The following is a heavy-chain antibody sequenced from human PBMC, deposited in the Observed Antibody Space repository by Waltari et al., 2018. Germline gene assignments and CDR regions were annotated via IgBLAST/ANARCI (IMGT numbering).Heavy chain of an antibody. CDR2: ILYDGVSK. CDR1: GFTFSTYG. CDR3: AREPNTSLHGMDV. D-gene: IGHD7-27*01. V-gene: IGHV3-33*05. J-gene: IGHJ6*02. Sequence: QVQLVESGGGVVQPGRSLRLSCAASGFTFSTYGMHWVRQAPGKGLWWVAVILYDGVSKSHADSVKGRFTISRDNSKNTLYLEMNSLRAEDTAVYYCAREPNTSLHGMDVWGQGTTVTVSS.